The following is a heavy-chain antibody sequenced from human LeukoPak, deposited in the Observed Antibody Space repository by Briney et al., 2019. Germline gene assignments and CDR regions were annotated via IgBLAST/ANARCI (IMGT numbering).Heavy chain of an antibody. CDR3: AKDQFRLLSYYYYCGMDV. J-gene: IGHJ6*02. CDR1: GFTFSSYA. D-gene: IGHD3-16*01. V-gene: IGHV3-23*01. CDR2: ISGSGGST. Sequence: GGSLRLSCAASGFTFSSYAMSWVRQAPGKGLEWVSAISGSGGSTYYADSVKGRFTISRDNSKNTLYLQMNSLRAEDTAVYYCAKDQFRLLSYYYYCGMDVWGQGTTVTVSS.